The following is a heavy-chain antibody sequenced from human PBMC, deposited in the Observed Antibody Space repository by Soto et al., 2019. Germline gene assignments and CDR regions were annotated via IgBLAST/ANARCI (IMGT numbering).Heavy chain of an antibody. CDR1: GFTFSSYS. V-gene: IGHV3-21*01. J-gene: IGHJ4*02. Sequence: GGSLRLSCAASGFTFSSYSMNWVRQAPGKGLEWVSSISSSISYIYYADSVKGRFTISRDNAKNSLYLQMNSLRAEDTAVYYCARRYCTNGVCYRLAGNGGWPIDYWGQGTLVTVSS. D-gene: IGHD2-8*01. CDR3: ARRYCTNGVCYRLAGNGGWPIDY. CDR2: ISSSISYI.